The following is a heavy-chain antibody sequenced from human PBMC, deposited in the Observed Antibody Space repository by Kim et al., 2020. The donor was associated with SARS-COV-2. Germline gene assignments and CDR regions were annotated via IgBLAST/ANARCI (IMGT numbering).Heavy chain of an antibody. J-gene: IGHJ4*02. V-gene: IGHV4-59*13. CDR3: TTTIWRHGYGDYIHSH. CDR2: VYYCGSF. D-gene: IGHD4-17*01. Sequence: SETLSLTCTVSGGSISSYYWTWIRQPPGKGLEWIGYVYYCGSFNYNPSLKRRVSISVDTSKNQFSLKLKSVTPADTAVYYCTTTIWRHGYGDYIHSHWGQGTLVAASS. CDR1: GGSISSYY.